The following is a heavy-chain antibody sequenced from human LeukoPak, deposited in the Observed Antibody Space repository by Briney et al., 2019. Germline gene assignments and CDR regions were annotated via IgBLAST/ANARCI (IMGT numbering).Heavy chain of an antibody. D-gene: IGHD6-19*01. CDR2: ISGSGGST. J-gene: IGHJ4*01. Sequence: PGGSLRLSCAASGFTLSSYAMSWVGQAPGKGLEWVSAISGSGGSTYYADSVKGRFTISRDNSKNTLYLQMNSLRAEDTAVYYCAKDPSVAVAGTLDYWVHGTLVTVSS. CDR1: GFTLSSYA. V-gene: IGHV3-23*01. CDR3: AKDPSVAVAGTLDY.